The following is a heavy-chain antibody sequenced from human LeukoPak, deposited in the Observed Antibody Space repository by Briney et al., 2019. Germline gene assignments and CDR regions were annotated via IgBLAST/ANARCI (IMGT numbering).Heavy chain of an antibody. D-gene: IGHD6-19*01. CDR3: AREQWLDLSGFDP. V-gene: IGHV4-4*02. CDR1: GGSISSSNW. CDR2: IYYSGST. J-gene: IGHJ5*02. Sequence: PSGTLSLTCAVSGGSISSSNWWSWVRQPPGKGLEWIGEIYYSGSTNYNPSLESRVTLSVDKSKNRFSLKLSSVTAADTAVYYCAREQWLDLSGFDPWGQGTLVTVSS.